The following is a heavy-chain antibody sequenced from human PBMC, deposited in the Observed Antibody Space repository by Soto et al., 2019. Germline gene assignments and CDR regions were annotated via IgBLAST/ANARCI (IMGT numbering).Heavy chain of an antibody. CDR3: ATSNGSGSIPFGY. D-gene: IGHD3-10*01. Sequence: QVQLVQSGAEVKKPGSSVKVSCTASGGTFNSYTINWVRQAPGQGLEWVGRVNPIVGMSNSAQKFQGRVTITADKPTSKAYMDLSSLKSDDTAVYYCATSNGSGSIPFGYWGQGTLVTVSS. CDR2: VNPIVGMS. CDR1: GGTFNSYT. V-gene: IGHV1-69*02. J-gene: IGHJ4*02.